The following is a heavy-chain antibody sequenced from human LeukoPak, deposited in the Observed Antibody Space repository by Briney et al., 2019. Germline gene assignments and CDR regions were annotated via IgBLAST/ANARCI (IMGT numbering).Heavy chain of an antibody. CDR2: VYHTGTT. Sequence: SETLSVTCAVSVYSISSGYYWGWIRQPPGKGLEWIGNVYHTGTTYYNPSLKSRLTISVDTSKNQFSLKLRSVTAADTAVYYCARVHNGTLKGGFGYWGQGTLVTVSS. CDR1: VYSISSGYY. J-gene: IGHJ4*02. V-gene: IGHV4-38-2*01. D-gene: IGHD1-26*01. CDR3: ARVHNGTLKGGFGY.